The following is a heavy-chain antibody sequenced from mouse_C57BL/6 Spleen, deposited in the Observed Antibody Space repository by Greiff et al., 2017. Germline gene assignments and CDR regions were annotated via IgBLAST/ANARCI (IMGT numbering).Heavy chain of an antibody. CDR3: TARYYYGSSYWYFDV. V-gene: IGHV14-1*01. CDR1: GFNIKDYY. CDR2: IDPEDGDT. J-gene: IGHJ1*03. Sequence: EVQRVESGAELVRPGASVKLSCTASGFNIKDYYMHWVKQRPEQGLEWIGRIDPEDGDTEYAPKFQGKATMTADTSSNTAYLQLSSLTSEDTAVYYCTARYYYGSSYWYFDVWGTGTTVTVSS. D-gene: IGHD1-1*01.